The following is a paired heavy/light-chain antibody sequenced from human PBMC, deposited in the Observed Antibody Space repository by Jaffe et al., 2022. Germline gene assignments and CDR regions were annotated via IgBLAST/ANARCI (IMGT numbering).Heavy chain of an antibody. CDR2: ISTSGSSI. Sequence: EVQLVESGGGLVQPGGSLRLSCAASGFSFSNYEMNWVRQAPGKGLEWLSFISTSGSSISYADSVRGRFTISRDNAKNSLHLQMNSLRAEDTAVYYCARSTDIVVTIGANYFDYWGQGILVTVSS. V-gene: IGHV3-48*03. J-gene: IGHJ4*02. CDR1: GFSFSNYE. CDR3: ARSTDIVVTIGANYFDY. D-gene: IGHD5-12*01.
Light chain of an antibody. J-gene: IGKJ4*01. CDR2: DAS. Sequence: EIVLTQSPATLSLSPGERATLSCRASQSVSSYLAWYQQKPGQAPRLLIYDASNRATGIPARFSGSGSGTDFTLTISSLEPEDFAVYYCQHRSSWPLTFGGGTKVEIK. CDR1: QSVSSY. V-gene: IGKV3-11*01. CDR3: QHRSSWPLT.